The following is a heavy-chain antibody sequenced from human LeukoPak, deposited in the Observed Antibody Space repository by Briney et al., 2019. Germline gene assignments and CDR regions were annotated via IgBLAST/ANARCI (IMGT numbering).Heavy chain of an antibody. CDR3: ARVGYYDSSGTFDY. D-gene: IGHD3-22*01. J-gene: IGHJ4*02. CDR2: ISSSSSTI. Sequence: GGSLRLSCAASGFTFSSYSVNWVRQAPGKGLEWVSYISSSSSTIYYADSVKGRFTISRDNAKNSLYLQMNSLRAEDTAVYYCARVGYYDSSGTFDYWGQGTLVTVSS. V-gene: IGHV3-48*01. CDR1: GFTFSSYS.